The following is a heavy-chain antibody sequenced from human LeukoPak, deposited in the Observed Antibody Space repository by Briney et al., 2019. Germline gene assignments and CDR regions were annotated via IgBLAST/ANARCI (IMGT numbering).Heavy chain of an antibody. CDR2: INSDGSSA. J-gene: IGHJ3*02. Sequence: GGSLRLSCAASGFTFSSYWMRWVRQAPGKGLVWVSRINSDGSSASYAHSVKGRFTISRDNAKNTLYLQMNSLRAEDTAVYYCARDDSSGWWGADAFDIWGQGTMGTVSS. D-gene: IGHD6-19*01. CDR3: ARDDSSGWWGADAFDI. V-gene: IGHV3-74*01. CDR1: GFTFSSYW.